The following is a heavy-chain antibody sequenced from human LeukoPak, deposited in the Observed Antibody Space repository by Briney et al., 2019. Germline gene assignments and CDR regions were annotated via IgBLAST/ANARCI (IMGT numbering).Heavy chain of an antibody. Sequence: GASVKVSCKASGYTFTSYGISWVRQAPGQGLEWMGWISAYNGNTNYAQKLQGRVTMTTDTSTSTAYMELRSLRSDDTAVYYCARYDFWSGYYDLDYGMDVWGQGTRSPSP. CDR3: ARYDFWSGYYDLDYGMDV. V-gene: IGHV1-18*01. J-gene: IGHJ6*02. CDR1: GYTFTSYG. D-gene: IGHD3-3*01. CDR2: ISAYNGNT.